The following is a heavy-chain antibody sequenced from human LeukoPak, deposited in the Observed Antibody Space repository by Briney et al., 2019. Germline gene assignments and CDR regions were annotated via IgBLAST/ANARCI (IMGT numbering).Heavy chain of an antibody. CDR2: MYYSGST. J-gene: IGHJ4*02. CDR1: GGSIGSSTYY. Sequence: SESLSLTCTVSGGSIGSSTYYWGWLRQPPGMGLEWIGSMYYSGSTYYNPSLKSRITISVDTSKSQFSLKLRSVTAADTAVYYCASEMRSTRGGFDYWDQGTLVTVSS. V-gene: IGHV4-39*07. D-gene: IGHD3-10*01. CDR3: ASEMRSTRGGFDY.